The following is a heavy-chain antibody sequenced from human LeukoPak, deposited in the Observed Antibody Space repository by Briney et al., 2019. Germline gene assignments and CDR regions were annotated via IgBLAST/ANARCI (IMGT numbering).Heavy chain of an antibody. CDR2: ISGSGGST. Sequence: GGSLRLSCAASGFTFSSHAMSWVRQAPGKGLEWVSAISGSGGSTYYADSVKGRFTISRDNSKNTLYLQMNSLRAEDTAVYYCAEGSVVVPAAPHFFDYWGQGTLVTVSS. J-gene: IGHJ4*02. V-gene: IGHV3-23*01. D-gene: IGHD2-2*01. CDR3: AEGSVVVPAAPHFFDY. CDR1: GFTFSSHA.